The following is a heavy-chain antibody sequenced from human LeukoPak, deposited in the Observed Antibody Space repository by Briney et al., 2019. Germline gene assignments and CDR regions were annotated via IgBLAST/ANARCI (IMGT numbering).Heavy chain of an antibody. CDR1: GFTFSSYS. CDR2: ISSSSSYI. CDR3: ARATAAFDY. D-gene: IGHD6-25*01. J-gene: IGHJ4*02. Sequence: GGALRLSCAGSGFTFSSYSRNWVRQARGKGGEWVSSISSSSSYIYYADSVNGPFTISRDNAKNSLYLQMDSLRAEDTAVYYCARATAAFDYWGQGTLVTVSS. V-gene: IGHV3-21*01.